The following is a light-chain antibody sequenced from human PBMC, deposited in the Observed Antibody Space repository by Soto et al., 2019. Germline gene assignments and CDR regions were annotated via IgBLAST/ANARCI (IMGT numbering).Light chain of an antibody. CDR1: QSVTSNY. CDR3: QQYGTSRRT. CDR2: GAS. V-gene: IGKV3-20*01. Sequence: EIVLTQSPATLSLSPGERATLSCRASQSVTSNYLAWYQQRPAQAPRLLIFGASNRATGIPDRFSGSGSGTDFTLIISRLEPEDFAVYYCQQYGTSRRTFGQGTKVDIK. J-gene: IGKJ2*01.